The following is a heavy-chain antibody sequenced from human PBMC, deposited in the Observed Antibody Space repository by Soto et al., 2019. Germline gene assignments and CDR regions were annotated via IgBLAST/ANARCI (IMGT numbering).Heavy chain of an antibody. CDR3: ARLVILTGYPYQNWFDP. CDR2: IYYSGST. Sequence: SETLSLTCTVSGGSISSSSYYWGWIRQPPGKGLEWIGSIYYSGSTYYNPSLKSRVTISVDTSKNQFSLKLSSVTAADTAVYYCARLVILTGYPYQNWFDPCGQGTLVTVS. CDR1: GGSISSSSYY. D-gene: IGHD3-9*01. V-gene: IGHV4-39*01. J-gene: IGHJ5*02.